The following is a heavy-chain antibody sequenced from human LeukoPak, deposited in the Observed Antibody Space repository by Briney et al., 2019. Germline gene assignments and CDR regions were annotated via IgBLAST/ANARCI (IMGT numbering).Heavy chain of an antibody. CDR1: GGSISSYY. D-gene: IGHD4-17*01. CDR3: ARTYGDYVPGSFAY. V-gene: IGHV4-59*01. Sequence: PSETLSLTCTDSGGSISSYYWCWIRQPPGKGLEWIGYIYYSGSTNYNPSLKSRVTISVDTSKNQFSLKLSSVTAADTAVYYCARTYGDYVPGSFAYWGQGTLVTVSS. J-gene: IGHJ4*02. CDR2: IYYSGST.